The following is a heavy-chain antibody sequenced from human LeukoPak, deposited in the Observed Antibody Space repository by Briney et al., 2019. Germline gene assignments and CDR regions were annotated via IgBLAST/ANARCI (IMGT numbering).Heavy chain of an antibody. J-gene: IGHJ6*02. D-gene: IGHD4-17*01. V-gene: IGHV3-11*01. CDR1: GFTFSDYY. CDR2: ISSSGSTI. Sequence: PGGSLRLSCAASGFTFSDYYMSWIRQAPGKGLEWVSYISSSGSTIYYADSVKGRFTISRDNAKNSLYLQMNSLRAEDAAVYYCARGDYGDYLTLYYYYGMDVWGQGTTVTVSS. CDR3: ARGDYGDYLTLYYYYGMDV.